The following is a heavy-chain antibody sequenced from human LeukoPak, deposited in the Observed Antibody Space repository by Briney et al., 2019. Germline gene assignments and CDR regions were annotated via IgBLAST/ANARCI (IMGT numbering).Heavy chain of an antibody. Sequence: GGSLRLSCAASGFTFSSYSMNWLRQAPGKGLEGVSSISSSSCYIYYADSVKGRFTISRDNAKNSLYLQMNSLRAEDTAVYYCARDEEVATMEGSYYFDYWGQGTLVTVSS. D-gene: IGHD5-12*01. CDR1: GFTFSSYS. J-gene: IGHJ4*02. V-gene: IGHV3-21*01. CDR2: ISSSSCYI. CDR3: ARDEEVATMEGSYYFDY.